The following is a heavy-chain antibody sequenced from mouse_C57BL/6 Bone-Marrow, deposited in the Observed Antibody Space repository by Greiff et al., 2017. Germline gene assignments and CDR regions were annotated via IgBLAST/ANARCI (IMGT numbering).Heavy chain of an antibody. Sequence: QLQQSGPELVKPGASVKMSCKASGYTFTDYNMHWVKQSHGKSLEWIGYINPNNGGTSYNQKFKGKATLTVNKSSSTAYMELRSLTSEDSAVYYCAPLYYYGSSYPQYYAMDCWGQGTSVTVSS. CDR3: APLYYYGSSYPQYYAMDC. CDR1: GYTFTDYN. CDR2: INPNNGGT. V-gene: IGHV1-22*01. D-gene: IGHD1-1*01. J-gene: IGHJ4*01.